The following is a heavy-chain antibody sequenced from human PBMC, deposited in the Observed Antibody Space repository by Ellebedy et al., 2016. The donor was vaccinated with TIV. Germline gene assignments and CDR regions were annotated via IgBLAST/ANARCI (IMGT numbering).Heavy chain of an antibody. CDR2: ISYDGSNK. V-gene: IGHV3-30-3*01. Sequence: PGGSLRLSCAASGFTFSSYAMHWVRQAPGKGLEWVAVISYDGSNKYYADSVKGRFTISRDNSKNTLYLQMNSLRAEDTAVYYCAGGGYGLFRWWGQGTLVTVSS. CDR1: GFTFSSYA. J-gene: IGHJ4*02. CDR3: AGGGYGLFRW. D-gene: IGHD5-12*01.